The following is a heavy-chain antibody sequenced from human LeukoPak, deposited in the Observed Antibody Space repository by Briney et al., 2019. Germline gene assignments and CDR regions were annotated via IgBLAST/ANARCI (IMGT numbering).Heavy chain of an antibody. J-gene: IGHJ3*02. V-gene: IGHV4-39*07. CDR3: ARARYCSSTSCPFDAFDI. CDR2: INHSGST. CDR1: GGSISSSSYY. Sequence: SETLSLTCTVSGGSISSSSYYWGWIRQPPGKGLEWIGEINHSGSTNYNPSLKSRVTISVDTSKNQFSLKLSSVTAADTAVYYCARARYCSSTSCPFDAFDIWGQGTMVTVST. D-gene: IGHD2-2*01.